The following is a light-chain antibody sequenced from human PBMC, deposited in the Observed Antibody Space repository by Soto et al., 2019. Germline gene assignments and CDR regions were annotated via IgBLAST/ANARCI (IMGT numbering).Light chain of an antibody. CDR3: SSFADGFNVV. V-gene: IGLV1-51*01. Sequence: QSVMTQPPSVSAAPGQRVTISCSGSSSNIGGNSVSWYQQLPGTAPKLLIYEVFKRPSEIPARFSASKSGNTASLIVSGLQPEDEAEYFCSSFADGFNVVFGGGTKLTVL. J-gene: IGLJ2*01. CDR2: EVF. CDR1: SSNIGGNS.